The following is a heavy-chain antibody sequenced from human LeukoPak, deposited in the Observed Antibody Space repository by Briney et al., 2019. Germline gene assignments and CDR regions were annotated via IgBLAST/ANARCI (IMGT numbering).Heavy chain of an antibody. D-gene: IGHD3-10*01. Sequence: GGSLRLSCGASGFTFSTRWMNWVRQAPGKGLEWVANIKQGGSETNYVGSVKGRFTVSRDDAKNSVYLQMDSLGAEDTAIYYCARGPHYGSRSDHLDYWGQGTLVTVSS. J-gene: IGHJ4*02. CDR3: ARGPHYGSRSDHLDY. V-gene: IGHV3-7*03. CDR2: IKQGGSET. CDR1: GFTFSTRW.